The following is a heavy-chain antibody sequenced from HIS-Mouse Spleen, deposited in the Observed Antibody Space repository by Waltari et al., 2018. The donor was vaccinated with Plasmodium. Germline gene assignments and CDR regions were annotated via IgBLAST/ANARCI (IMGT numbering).Heavy chain of an antibody. V-gene: IGHV3-23*01. CDR2: NSGSGSST. Sequence: EVQLLESGGGLVQPGGSLRLSCAASGFTFSSYAMRWVRQAPGKGREWVAANSGSGSSTDYADYVKGRFTISRDNSKNTLYLQMNSLRAEDTAVYYCAKGFDYWGQGSLVTVSS. J-gene: IGHJ4*02. CDR3: AKGFDY. CDR1: GFTFSSYA.